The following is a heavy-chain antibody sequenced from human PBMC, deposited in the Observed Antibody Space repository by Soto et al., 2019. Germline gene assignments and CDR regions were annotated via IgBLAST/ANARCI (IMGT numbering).Heavy chain of an antibody. V-gene: IGHV1-69*06. CDR3: ARTYYYGSGSYRNFDY. CDR1: GGTFSSYA. CDR2: IIPIFGTA. D-gene: IGHD3-10*01. J-gene: IGHJ4*02. Sequence: QVQLVQSGAEVKKPGSSVKVSCKASGGTFSSYAISWVRQAPGQGLEWMGGIIPIFGTANYAQKFQGGVTITADKSTSTAYMELSSLRSEDTAVYYCARTYYYGSGSYRNFDYWGQGTLVTVSS.